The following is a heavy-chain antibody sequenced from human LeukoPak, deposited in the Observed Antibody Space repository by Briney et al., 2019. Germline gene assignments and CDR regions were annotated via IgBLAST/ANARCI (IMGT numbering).Heavy chain of an antibody. CDR2: ISYDGSNK. D-gene: IGHD5-24*01. Sequence: SGGSLRLSCAASGFTFSSYGMHWVRQAPGKGLEWVAVISYDGSNKYYADSVKGRFTISRDNSKNTLYLQMNSLRAEDTAVYYCARPPRPLRDGYITVNDAFDIWGQGTMVTVSS. V-gene: IGHV3-30*03. CDR1: GFTFSSYG. CDR3: ARPPRPLRDGYITVNDAFDI. J-gene: IGHJ3*02.